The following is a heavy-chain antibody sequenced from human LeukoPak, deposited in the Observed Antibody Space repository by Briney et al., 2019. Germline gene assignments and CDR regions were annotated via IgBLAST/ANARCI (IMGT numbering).Heavy chain of an antibody. CDR3: AKDPNRYDSSIYYCAY. CDR2: IRYDGSNT. Sequence: GGSLRLSCAASGFTFNNYGMHWVRQAPGKGLEWVAFIRYDGSNTHYADSVKGRFTISRDNSKNTLYLHMNRLRAEDTAVYYCAKDPNRYDSSIYYCAYWGQGTLVTVSS. J-gene: IGHJ4*02. V-gene: IGHV3-30*02. D-gene: IGHD3-22*01. CDR1: GFTFNNYG.